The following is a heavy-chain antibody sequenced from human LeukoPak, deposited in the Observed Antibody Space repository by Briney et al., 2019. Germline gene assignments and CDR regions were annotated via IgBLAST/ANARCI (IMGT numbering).Heavy chain of an antibody. CDR2: IKSKTDGGTR. D-gene: IGHD4/OR15-4a*01. CDR1: GFTSSNAW. CDR3: TTFDYAAFLI. V-gene: IGHV3-15*01. Sequence: PGGSLTLSCAVSGFTSSNAWISWVRQAPGKGLEWVGRIKSKTDGGTRDYAAPVKGRFTISRDDSKNTLYLQMNSLKTEDTAVYYCTTFDYAAFLIWGQGTMVTVSS. J-gene: IGHJ3*02.